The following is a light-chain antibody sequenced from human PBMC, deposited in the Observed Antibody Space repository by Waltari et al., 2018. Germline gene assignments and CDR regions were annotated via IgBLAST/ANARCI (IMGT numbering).Light chain of an antibody. V-gene: IGKV4-1*01. CDR3: QQYLSAPRT. CDR1: ESVIYDSDNKNY. CDR2: WAS. Sequence: DIVMTQSPDSLACSLGERATINCKPSESVIYDSDNKNYLAWYQQKPGQPPKLLIHWASIRESGVPDRFSGSGSGTDFTLTISSLQAEDVAVYYCQQYLSAPRTFGQGTVLEIK. J-gene: IGKJ2*02.